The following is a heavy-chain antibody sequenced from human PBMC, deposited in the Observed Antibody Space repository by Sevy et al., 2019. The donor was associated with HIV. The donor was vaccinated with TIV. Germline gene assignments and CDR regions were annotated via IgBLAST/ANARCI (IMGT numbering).Heavy chain of an antibody. Sequence: SETLSLTCTVSGGSISSSSYYWGWIRQPPGKGLEWIGSIYYSGSTYYNPSLKSRVTISVDTSKNQFSLKLSSVTAADTAVYYCASRDQHEVLWFGEWGYAFDIWGQGTMVTVSS. CDR1: GGSISSSSYY. V-gene: IGHV4-39*01. D-gene: IGHD3-10*01. CDR2: IYYSGST. J-gene: IGHJ3*02. CDR3: ASRDQHEVLWFGEWGYAFDI.